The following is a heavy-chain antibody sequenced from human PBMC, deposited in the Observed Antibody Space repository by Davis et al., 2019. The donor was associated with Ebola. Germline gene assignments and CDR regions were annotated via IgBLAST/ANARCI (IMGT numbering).Heavy chain of an antibody. CDR2: IYHSGST. CDR3: ARGGGDYFYYYYGMDV. V-gene: IGHV4-4*02. J-gene: IGHJ6*02. CDR1: GGSISSSNW. Sequence: MPSETLSLTCAVSGGSISSSNWWSWVRQPPGKGLEWIGEIYHSGSTNYNPSLKSRVTISVDKSKNQFSLKLSSVTAADTAVYYCARGGGDYFYYYYGMDVWGQGTTVTVSS. D-gene: IGHD4-17*01.